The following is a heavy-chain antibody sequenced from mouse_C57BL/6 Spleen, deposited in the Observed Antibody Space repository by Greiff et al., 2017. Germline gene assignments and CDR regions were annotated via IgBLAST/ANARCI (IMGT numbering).Heavy chain of an antibody. CDR3: ASGRAPIYPKGLLAY. CDR2: IDPSDSYT. Sequence: QVQLQQPGAELVMPGASVKLSCKASGYTFTSYWMHWVKQGPGQGLEWIGEIDPSDSYTNYNQKFKGKSTLTVDKSSSTAYMQLSSLTSEDSAVYYCASGRAPIYPKGLLAYWGQGTLVTVSA. J-gene: IGHJ3*01. D-gene: IGHD3-1*01. CDR1: GYTFTSYW. V-gene: IGHV1-69*01.